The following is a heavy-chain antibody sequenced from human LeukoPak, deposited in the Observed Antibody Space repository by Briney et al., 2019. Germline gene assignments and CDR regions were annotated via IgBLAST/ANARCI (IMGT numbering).Heavy chain of an antibody. V-gene: IGHV3-20*04. Sequence: GGSLRLSCAASGFTFDDYGMSWVRQAPGEGLEWVSGINWNGDSTSYADSVKGRFTISRDNAKNSLDLQMNSLRAEDTALYYCARSGTEFCSGGSCFNYYYMDVWGKGTTVTVSS. D-gene: IGHD2-15*01. CDR2: INWNGDST. CDR1: GFTFDDYG. CDR3: ARSGTEFCSGGSCFNYYYMDV. J-gene: IGHJ6*03.